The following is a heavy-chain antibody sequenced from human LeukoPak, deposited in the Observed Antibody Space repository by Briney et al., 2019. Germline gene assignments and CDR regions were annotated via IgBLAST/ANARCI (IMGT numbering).Heavy chain of an antibody. CDR1: GGSISSSNYY. CDR3: ARTKDYYDSSGYYY. J-gene: IGHJ4*02. V-gene: IGHV4-39*07. CDR2: IYYSGST. Sequence: PSDTLSLTCTVSGGSISSSNYYWGWIRQPPGKGLEWIGSIYYSGSTYYSPSLKSRVTISVDTSKNQFSLKLSSVTAADTAVYYCARTKDYYDSSGYYYWGQGTLVTVSS. D-gene: IGHD3-22*01.